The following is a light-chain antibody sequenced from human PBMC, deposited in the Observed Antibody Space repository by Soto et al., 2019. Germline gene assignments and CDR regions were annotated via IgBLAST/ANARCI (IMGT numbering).Light chain of an antibody. Sequence: QSVLTQPASVSGSPGQSITISCTGTSSDVGAYDYVSWYQQHPGKAPKYLIYEVSNRPSGVSDRFSGSKSGTTASLTISGLQAEDEADYCCSSYTTTDPYVFGTGTKVTVL. CDR2: EVS. V-gene: IGLV2-14*01. J-gene: IGLJ1*01. CDR3: SSYTTTDPYV. CDR1: SSDVGAYDY.